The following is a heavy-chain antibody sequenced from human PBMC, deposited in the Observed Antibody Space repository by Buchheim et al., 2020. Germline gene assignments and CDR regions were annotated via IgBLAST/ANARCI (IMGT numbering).Heavy chain of an antibody. D-gene: IGHD3-22*01. J-gene: IGHJ4*02. Sequence: EVQLVESGGGLVQPGGSLRLSCAASGFTFSSYAMSWVRQAPGKGLEWVSAISGSGGSTYYADSVKGRFTISRANSKNTLYLEMDSLRAEDTAVYYCAKGGVGAMIVVVITADYWGQGTL. V-gene: IGHV3-23*04. CDR3: AKGGVGAMIVVVITADY. CDR1: GFTFSSYA. CDR2: ISGSGGST.